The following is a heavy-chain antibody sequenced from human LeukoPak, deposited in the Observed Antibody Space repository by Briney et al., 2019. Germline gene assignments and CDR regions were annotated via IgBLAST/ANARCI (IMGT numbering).Heavy chain of an antibody. CDR2: INHSGTT. V-gene: IGHV4-34*01. CDR1: GESFSGYY. CDR3: ARGKYDSGGYYLDY. J-gene: IGHJ4*02. D-gene: IGHD3-22*01. Sequence: SETLSLTCAVYGESFSGYYWSWIRQPPGKGLTWIGEINHSGTTNYSPSLKSRVTISLDTSKSQFSLMLSSVTAADTAVYYCARGKYDSGGYYLDYWGQGTLSPSPQ.